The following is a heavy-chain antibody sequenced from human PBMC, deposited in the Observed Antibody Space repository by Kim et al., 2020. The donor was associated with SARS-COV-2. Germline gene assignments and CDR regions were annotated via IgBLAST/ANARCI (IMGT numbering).Heavy chain of an antibody. J-gene: IGHJ6*02. D-gene: IGHD6-6*01. V-gene: IGHV1-69*01. Sequence: KFKGRVTITADESTSTAYMELSSLRSEDTAVYYCALGQLKPGPINYGMDVWGQGTTVTVSS. CDR3: ALGQLKPGPINYGMDV.